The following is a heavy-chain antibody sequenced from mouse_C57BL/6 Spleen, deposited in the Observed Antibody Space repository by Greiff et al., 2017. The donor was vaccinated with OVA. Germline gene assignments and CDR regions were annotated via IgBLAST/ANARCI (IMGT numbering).Heavy chain of an antibody. V-gene: IGHV1-69*01. CDR2: IDPSDSYT. CDR3: ARSGGSMDY. J-gene: IGHJ4*01. D-gene: IGHD3-2*02. CDR1: GYTFTSYW. Sequence: QVQLQQPGAELVMPGASVKLSCKASGYTFTSYWMHWVKQRPGQGLEWIGEIDPSDSYTNYNQQFKGKSTLTVDKSSSTAYMQLSSLTSEDSAVYYCARSGGSMDYWGQGTSVTVSS.